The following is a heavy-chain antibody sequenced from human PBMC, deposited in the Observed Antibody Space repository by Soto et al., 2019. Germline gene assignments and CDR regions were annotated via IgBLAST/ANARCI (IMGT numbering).Heavy chain of an antibody. D-gene: IGHD2-15*01. CDR2: INAGDGST. CDR1: GYTFTNYA. Sequence: SVKVSCKASGYTFTNYAIHWLRQAPGQRPEWLGWINAGDGSTRYSEDFQGRVNITRDTSANTAYMELSSLRSEDTALYYCARDCTGGSCYSHFDLWGQGALVTVSS. J-gene: IGHJ4*02. V-gene: IGHV1-3*03. CDR3: ARDCTGGSCYSHFDL.